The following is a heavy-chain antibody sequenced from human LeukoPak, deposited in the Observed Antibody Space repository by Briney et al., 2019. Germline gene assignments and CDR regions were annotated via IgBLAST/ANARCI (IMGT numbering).Heavy chain of an antibody. CDR1: GDSVSISAS. J-gene: IGHJ5*02. V-gene: IGHV6-1*01. CDR2: TYYRSKWSS. D-gene: IGHD1-1*01. Sequence: SPTLSLTFAISGDSVSISASWNWIRQSPSRGLEWLGRTYYRSKWSSDYATSVKSRITINADTSKNQFSLQLSAVIPEDTAVYYCARDADSSNEWGPFDPWGQGTLVTVSS. CDR3: ARDADSSNEWGPFDP.